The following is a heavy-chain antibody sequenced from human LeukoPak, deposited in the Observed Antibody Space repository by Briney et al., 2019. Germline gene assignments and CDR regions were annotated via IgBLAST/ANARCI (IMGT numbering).Heavy chain of an antibody. CDR3: ARPRGCGSARCNNFDS. D-gene: IGHD2-2*01. CDR2: MEEYGSYI. J-gene: IGHJ4*02. V-gene: IGHV3-7*01. Sequence: GGSLRLSCVVSGFDFSGFSMSWVRQAPGKGLEWVAIMEEYGSYIFYVDSVKGRFIISRDNARSSLYLQMNNLRAEDTAVYYCARPRGCGSARCNNFDSWGQGTLVTVSS. CDR1: GFDFSGFS.